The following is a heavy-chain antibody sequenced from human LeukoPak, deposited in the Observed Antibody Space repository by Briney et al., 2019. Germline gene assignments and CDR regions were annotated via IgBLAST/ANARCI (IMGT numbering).Heavy chain of an antibody. D-gene: IGHD3-10*01. J-gene: IGHJ4*02. CDR3: TRDAPSGYYGSGVDY. Sequence: GGSLRLSCAASGFTVSSNYMSWVRQAPGKGLEWVGFIRSKAYGGTTEYAASVKGRFTISRDDSKSIAYLQMNSLKTEDTAVYYCTRDAPSGYYGSGVDYWGQGTLVTVSS. CDR1: GFTVSSNY. CDR2: IRSKAYGGTT. V-gene: IGHV3-49*04.